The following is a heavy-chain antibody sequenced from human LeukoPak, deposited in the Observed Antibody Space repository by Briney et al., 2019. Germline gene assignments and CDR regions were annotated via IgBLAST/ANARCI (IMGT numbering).Heavy chain of an antibody. Sequence: GGSLRLSCAASGFTFTTYPMSWVRQAPGKGLEWVSAISASGGGTYYADSVKGRFTISRDNSKNTLYLQMNSLRAEDTAVYYCAKERWRNRAYFDYWGQGTLVTVSS. J-gene: IGHJ4*02. CDR2: ISASGGGT. CDR3: AKERWRNRAYFDY. CDR1: GFTFTTYP. D-gene: IGHD1/OR15-1a*01. V-gene: IGHV3-23*01.